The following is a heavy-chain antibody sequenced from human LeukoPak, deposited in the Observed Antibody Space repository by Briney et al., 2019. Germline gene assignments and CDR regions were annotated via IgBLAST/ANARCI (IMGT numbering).Heavy chain of an antibody. V-gene: IGHV4-4*07. CDR3: ARHRGARIVVVVAPARKFDY. CDR2: IYTSGST. Sequence: SETLSLTCTVSGGSISSYYWSWIRQPAGKGLEWIVRIYTSGSTNYNPSLKSRVTMSVDTSKNQFSLKLSSVTAADTAVYYCARHRGARIVVVVAPARKFDYWGQGTLVTVS. J-gene: IGHJ4*02. D-gene: IGHD2-15*01. CDR1: GGSISSYY.